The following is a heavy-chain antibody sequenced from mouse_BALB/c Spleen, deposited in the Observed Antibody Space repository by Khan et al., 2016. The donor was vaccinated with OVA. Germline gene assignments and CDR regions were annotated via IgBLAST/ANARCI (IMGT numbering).Heavy chain of an antibody. Sequence: QVQLKESGAELVKPGASVKMSCKASGYTFTSYTMHWVKQRPGQGLEWIGYINPSSGYTKYYQKFKDKATLTADKSSSTAYMQLSSLTSEDSAVYYCARKSTRASYWGQGTTLTVSS. CDR1: GYTFTSYT. D-gene: IGHD3-1*01. CDR3: ARKSTRASY. J-gene: IGHJ2*01. CDR2: INPSSGYT. V-gene: IGHV1-4*01.